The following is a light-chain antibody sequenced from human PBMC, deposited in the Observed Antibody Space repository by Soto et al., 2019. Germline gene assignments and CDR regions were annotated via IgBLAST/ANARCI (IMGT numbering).Light chain of an antibody. V-gene: IGKV1-39*01. CDR1: HIVDTS. CDR3: QQSHSSPPT. CDR2: AAS. J-gene: IGKJ3*01. Sequence: DIQISKSPFSLPASAADRVTVTCRTSHIVDTSLNWYQQKPGKAPKLLIYAASSVQSGVPARLSGSGSATFFTLTIHNLQPDDFATYFCQQSHSSPPTLGPGTKVDI.